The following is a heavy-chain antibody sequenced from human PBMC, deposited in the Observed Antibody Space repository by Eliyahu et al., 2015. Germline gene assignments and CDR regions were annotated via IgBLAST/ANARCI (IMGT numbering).Heavy chain of an antibody. D-gene: IGHD5-24*01. V-gene: IGHV3-48*03. CDR3: ARCHNSYYYGLDV. Sequence: GQGLEWVSYIRSSDNTMYYADSVKGRFTISRDNAKNSLYLQMNSLRAEDTAVYYCARCHNSYYYGLDVWGQGTAVTVSS. CDR2: IRSSDNTM. J-gene: IGHJ6*02.